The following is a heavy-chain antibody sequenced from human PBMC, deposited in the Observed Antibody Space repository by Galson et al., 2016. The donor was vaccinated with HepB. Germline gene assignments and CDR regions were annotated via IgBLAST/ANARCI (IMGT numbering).Heavy chain of an antibody. D-gene: IGHD1-7*01. J-gene: IGHJ4*02. CDR3: AKLWAPGLITGSTFFDS. CDR2: ISGGPDGRT. V-gene: IGHV3-23*01. CDR1: GLTFSYYG. Sequence: SLRLSCAASGLTFSYYGMSWVRQAAGKGLEWVSGISGGPDGRTYYADSVKGRFTTSRDNSKNTLYLQMTSLRSEDTAVYYCAKLWAPGLITGSTFFDSWGQGTLVTVSS.